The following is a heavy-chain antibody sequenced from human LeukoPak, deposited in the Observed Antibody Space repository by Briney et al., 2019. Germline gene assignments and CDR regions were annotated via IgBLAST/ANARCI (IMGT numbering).Heavy chain of an antibody. CDR1: GGSISSYY. J-gene: IGHJ4*02. V-gene: IGHV4-59*01. CDR2: IYYSGST. Sequence: SETLSLTCTVSGGSISSYYWSWIRQPPGKGLEWIGYIYYSGSTNYSPSLKSRVTISLDTSKNQFSLKLSSVTAADTAVYYCARGVNSGYFDYCGRGTLVTVSS. D-gene: IGHD1-26*01. CDR3: ARGVNSGYFDY.